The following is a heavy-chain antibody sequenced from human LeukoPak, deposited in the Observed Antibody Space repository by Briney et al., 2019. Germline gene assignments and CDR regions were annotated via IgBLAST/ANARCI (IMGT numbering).Heavy chain of an antibody. V-gene: IGHV3-7*01. CDR3: ARGTLWSGFYFDY. CDR1: GFTFSSYW. Sequence: GGSLRLSCAASGFTFSSYWMSWVRQAPGKGLEWVANIKQDGSEKYYVDSVKGRFTISRDNARNSLYLQMNSLRAEDTAVYYCARGTLWSGFYFDYWGQGTLVTVSS. D-gene: IGHD3-3*01. J-gene: IGHJ4*02. CDR2: IKQDGSEK.